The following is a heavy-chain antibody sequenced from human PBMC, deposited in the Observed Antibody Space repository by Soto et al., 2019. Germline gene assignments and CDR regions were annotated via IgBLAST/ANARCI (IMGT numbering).Heavy chain of an antibody. V-gene: IGHV3-15*01. CDR3: TPVPPPYGDYVGYDYYGMDV. CDR1: GFTFSNAW. J-gene: IGHJ6*02. Sequence: EMQLVESGGGLVKPGGSLRLACAASGFTFSNAWMSWVRQVPGKGLEWVGRIKDKADGGATDYAAAVKGRFTISRDDSRNTLFLQMNSLKTDDTAVYYCTPVPPPYGDYVGYDYYGMDVWGQGTTVTVSS. D-gene: IGHD4-17*01. CDR2: IKDKADGGAT.